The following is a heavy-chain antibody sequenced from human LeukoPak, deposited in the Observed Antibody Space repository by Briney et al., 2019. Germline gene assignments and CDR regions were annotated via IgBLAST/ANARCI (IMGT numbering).Heavy chain of an antibody. V-gene: IGHV4-34*01. CDR2: INHSGST. D-gene: IGHD3-10*01. CDR1: GGSISSGGYY. J-gene: IGHJ3*02. CDR3: VRALWSRGAFDI. Sequence: SETLSLTCAVSGGSISSGGYYWSWIRQPPGKGLEWIGEINHSGSTNYNPSLKSRVTISVDTSKNQFSLKLGSVTAADTAVYYCVRALWSRGAFDIWGQGTMVTVSS.